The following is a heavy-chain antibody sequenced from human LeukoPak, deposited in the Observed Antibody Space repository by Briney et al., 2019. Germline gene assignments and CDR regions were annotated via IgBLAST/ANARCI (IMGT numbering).Heavy chain of an antibody. V-gene: IGHV3-72*01. Sequence: GGSLRLSCAVYGFTFSDHFLDWVRQAPGKGLEWVGRSRNKAKSYTTEYTASVKGRFTISRDDSKNSLYLQMNSLKTEDTAVYYCVRVGSVAGSDYLDYWGQGTLVTVSS. CDR3: VRVGSVAGSDYLDY. D-gene: IGHD6-19*01. CDR1: GFTFSDHF. CDR2: SRNKAKSYTT. J-gene: IGHJ4*02.